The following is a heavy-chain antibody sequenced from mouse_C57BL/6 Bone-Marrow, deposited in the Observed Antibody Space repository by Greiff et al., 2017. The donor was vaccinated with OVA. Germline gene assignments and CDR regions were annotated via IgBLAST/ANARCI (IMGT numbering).Heavy chain of an antibody. V-gene: IGHV1-82*01. D-gene: IGHD1-1*01. J-gene: IGHJ1*03. CDR2: IYPGDGDT. CDR1: GYAFSSSW. CDR3: AREATVEARDWYFDV. Sequence: VQLQQSGPELVKPGASVKISCKASGYAFSSSWMNWVKQRPGKGLEWIGRIYPGDGDTNYNGTFKGKATLTADKSSSTAYMQLSSLTSEDSAVYFCAREATVEARDWYFDVWGTGTTVTVSS.